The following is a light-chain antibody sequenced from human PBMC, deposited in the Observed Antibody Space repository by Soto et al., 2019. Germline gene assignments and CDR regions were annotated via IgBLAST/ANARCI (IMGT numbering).Light chain of an antibody. V-gene: IGKV1-39*01. CDR3: QQSYSTLRWT. J-gene: IGKJ1*01. Sequence: DLQMTQSPSSLSASVGDRVTITCRASQSISTYLNWYQQKPGKAPKLLIYAASSLQTGVPSRFSGGGSGTDFTLTITSLQPEDFATYSCQQSYSTLRWTFGQGTKVEIK. CDR1: QSISTY. CDR2: AAS.